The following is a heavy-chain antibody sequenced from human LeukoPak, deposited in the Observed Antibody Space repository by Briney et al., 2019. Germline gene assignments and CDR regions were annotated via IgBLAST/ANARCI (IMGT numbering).Heavy chain of an antibody. Sequence: GESLKISCKGSGYSFTTYWIGWVRQMPGKGLEWMGIIYPGDSDTRYSPSFQGQVTISADKSISTAYLQWSSLKASDTAMYYCASALSGSYLHFDYWGQGTLVTVSS. CDR1: GYSFTTYW. J-gene: IGHJ4*02. D-gene: IGHD3-10*01. CDR3: ASALSGSYLHFDY. CDR2: IYPGDSDT. V-gene: IGHV5-51*01.